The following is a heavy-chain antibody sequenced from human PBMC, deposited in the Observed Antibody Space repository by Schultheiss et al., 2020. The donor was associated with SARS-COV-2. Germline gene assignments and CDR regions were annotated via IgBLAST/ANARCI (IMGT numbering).Heavy chain of an antibody. Sequence: ASVKVSCKASGYTFTGYYMHWVRQAPGQGLEWMGRINPNSGGTNYAQKLQGRVTMTTDTSTSTAYMELRSLRSDDTAVYYCARDVIIPSHSNYNYYYGMDVWGQGTTVTVSS. CDR3: ARDVIIPSHSNYNYYYGMDV. CDR2: INPNSGGT. CDR1: GYTFTGYY. D-gene: IGHD4-11*01. J-gene: IGHJ6*02. V-gene: IGHV1-2*06.